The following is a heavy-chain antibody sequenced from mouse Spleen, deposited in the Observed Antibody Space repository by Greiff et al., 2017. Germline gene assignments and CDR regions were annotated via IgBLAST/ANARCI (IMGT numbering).Heavy chain of an antibody. D-gene: IGHD3-3*01. J-gene: IGHJ4*01. Sequence: QVQLQQSGAELVRPGASVTLSCKASGYTFTDYEMHWVKQTPVHGLEWIGAIDPETGGTAYNQKFKGKAILTADKSSSTAYMELRSLTSEDSAVYYCNRGDGNAMDYWGQGTSVTVSS. CDR2: IDPETGGT. CDR1: GYTFTDYE. V-gene: IGHV1-15*01. CDR3: NRGDGNAMDY.